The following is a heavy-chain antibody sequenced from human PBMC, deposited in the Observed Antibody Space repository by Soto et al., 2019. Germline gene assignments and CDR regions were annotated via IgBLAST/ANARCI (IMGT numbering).Heavy chain of an antibody. CDR2: VIPILGVV. J-gene: IGHJ4*01. V-gene: IGHV1-69*08. CDR1: GGYYRSYT. D-gene: IGHD4-17*01. Sequence: QVQVVQSGAEVKKPGSSVKVSCKASGGYYRSYTITWVRQAPGQGLEWMGRVIPILGVVNYAQKFQGKVTFTAHKSTRTAYMELSRLRSDDTAVYYCAIESVGDYPLRAYWGQGTLVTFAS. CDR3: AIESVGDYPLRAY.